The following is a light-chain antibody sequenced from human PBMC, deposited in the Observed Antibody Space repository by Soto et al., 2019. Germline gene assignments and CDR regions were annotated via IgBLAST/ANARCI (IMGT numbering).Light chain of an antibody. CDR1: QSVSSN. V-gene: IGKV3D-15*01. CDR3: QQYNDWPLT. J-gene: IGKJ1*01. CDR2: GAS. Sequence: EIVRTQSPATLSVSPGERATLCCRASQSVSSNLAWYQQRPGLAPRLLIHGASTRATGIPARFSGTGSGTEFTLTFSSLQSEDFALYYCQQYNDWPLTFGQGTKVDIK.